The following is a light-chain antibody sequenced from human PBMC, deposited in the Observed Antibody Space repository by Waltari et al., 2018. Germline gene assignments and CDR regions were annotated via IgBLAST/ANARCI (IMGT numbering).Light chain of an antibody. Sequence: EIEMTQSPATLSVSPGERATLSCRASQSVGDKLAWYQQKPGQAPRLLIYTTTIRATGIPARFSGSGSGTEFTLTISSLQSEDFAVYHCQQYNNWPQTFGQGTKVESK. V-gene: IGKV3-15*01. J-gene: IGKJ1*01. CDR3: QQYNNWPQT. CDR2: TTT. CDR1: QSVGDK.